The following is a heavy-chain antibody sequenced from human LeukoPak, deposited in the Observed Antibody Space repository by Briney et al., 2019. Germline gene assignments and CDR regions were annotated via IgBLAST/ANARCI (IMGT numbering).Heavy chain of an antibody. CDR2: IKQDGSET. CDR3: AGGDRSGWYFDY. J-gene: IGHJ4*02. Sequence: GGSLRLSCEASQFTFSSYWMSWVRQAPGKGLEWVASIKQDGSETYYVDSVKGRFTISRDNAKNSLYLQMNSLRAEDTALYYCAGGDRSGWYFDYWGQGTLVTVSS. V-gene: IGHV3-7*03. D-gene: IGHD6-19*01. CDR1: QFTFSSYW.